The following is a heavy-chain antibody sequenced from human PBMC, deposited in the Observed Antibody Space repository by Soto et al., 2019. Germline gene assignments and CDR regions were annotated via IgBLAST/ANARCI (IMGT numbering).Heavy chain of an antibody. Sequence: EVQLVESGGGLVQPGRSLRLSCAASGFTFDDYAMHWVRQAPGKGLEWVSGISWNSGSIGYADSVKGRFTISRDNAKNSLYLQMNSLRAEDTALYYCAKGIMEQLVLSDNWFDPWGQGTLVTVSS. CDR3: AKGIMEQLVLSDNWFDP. V-gene: IGHV3-9*01. CDR1: GFTFDDYA. CDR2: ISWNSGSI. J-gene: IGHJ5*02. D-gene: IGHD6-6*01.